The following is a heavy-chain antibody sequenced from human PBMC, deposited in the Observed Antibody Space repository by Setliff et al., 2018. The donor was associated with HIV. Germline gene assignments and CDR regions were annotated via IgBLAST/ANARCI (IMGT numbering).Heavy chain of an antibody. Sequence: PGGSLRLSCAASGFTFSSYGMHWVRQAPGKGLEWVAVIWYDGSRTSYADSVKGRFSISRDNSKNTLFLQMNSLRPEDTAVYYCARDRGTPDKCFDPWGQGTLVTVSS. CDR2: IWYDGSRT. J-gene: IGHJ5*02. CDR3: ARDRGTPDKCFDP. V-gene: IGHV3-30*19. CDR1: GFTFSSYG. D-gene: IGHD3-16*01.